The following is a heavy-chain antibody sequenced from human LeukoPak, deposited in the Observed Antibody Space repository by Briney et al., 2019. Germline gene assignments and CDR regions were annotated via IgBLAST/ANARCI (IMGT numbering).Heavy chain of an antibody. D-gene: IGHD6-19*01. J-gene: IGHJ5*02. Sequence: SQTLSLICTVSGDPIRSDSFYWNWIRQPAGKGLQWIGRIYASGNTNYNPSLKSRVTISLDTSRNRFSLNLRSVTATDTAVYFCARDRSSGWLNWFDPWGQGTLVTVSP. CDR2: IYASGNT. V-gene: IGHV4-61*02. CDR1: GDPIRSDSFY. CDR3: ARDRSSGWLNWFDP.